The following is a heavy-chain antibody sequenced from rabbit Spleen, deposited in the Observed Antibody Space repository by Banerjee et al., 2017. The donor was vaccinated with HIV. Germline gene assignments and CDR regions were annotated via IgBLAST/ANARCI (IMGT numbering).Heavy chain of an antibody. CDR2: IDAGSSDFT. CDR1: GVSFGVSSY. V-gene: IGHV1S40*01. CDR3: ARDTGSSFSSYGMDL. Sequence: QSLEESGGDLVKPGASLTLTCTASGVSFGVSSYMCWVRQAPGKGLEWIACIDAGSSDFTSFASGAKGRFPIPKPSSPRVTLKMPSLTAADRAPFFCARDTGSSFSSYGMDLWGQGPLVPVS. D-gene: IGHD8-1*01. J-gene: IGHJ6*01.